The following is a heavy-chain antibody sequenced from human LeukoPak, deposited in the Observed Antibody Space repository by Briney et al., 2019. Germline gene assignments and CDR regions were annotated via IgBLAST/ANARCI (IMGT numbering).Heavy chain of an antibody. CDR2: ISGSGGST. CDR3: AKDQGSDFWSGYDY. D-gene: IGHD3-3*01. CDR1: GFTFSSYA. Sequence: GGSLRLSCAASGFTFSSYAMSWVRQAPGKGLEWVSAISGSGGSTYYADSVKGRFTISRDNSKNTLYLQMNSLRVEDTAVYYCAKDQGSDFWSGYDYWGQGTLVTVSS. V-gene: IGHV3-23*01. J-gene: IGHJ4*02.